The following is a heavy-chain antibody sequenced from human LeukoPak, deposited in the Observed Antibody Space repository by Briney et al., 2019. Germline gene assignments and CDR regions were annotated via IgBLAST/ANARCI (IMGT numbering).Heavy chain of an antibody. V-gene: IGHV1-2*02. Sequence: ASVKVSCKASGYTFTGYYMHWVRQAPGQGLEWMGWINPNSGGTNYAQKFQGRVTMTRDTSISTAYMELSRLRSDDTAVYYCARERSGTRGLHWFDPWGQGTLVTVSS. D-gene: IGHD1-14*01. CDR1: GYTFTGYY. J-gene: IGHJ5*02. CDR2: INPNSGGT. CDR3: ARERSGTRGLHWFDP.